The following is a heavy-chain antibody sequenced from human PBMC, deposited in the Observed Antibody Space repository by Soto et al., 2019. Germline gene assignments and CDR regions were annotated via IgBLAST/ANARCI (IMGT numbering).Heavy chain of an antibody. J-gene: IGHJ2*01. D-gene: IGHD5-12*01. CDR1: GGSLSSGGCS. CDR2: IFDTGKT. CDR3: ACLNGYNRYFDH. V-gene: IGHV4-30-2*01. Sequence: QLQLVESGSGLMRPSQALSLSCNVSGGSLSSGGCSWAWVRLPTGKGLEWIGYIFDTGKTYFSASLKSRLSMSVDTSRNQFSMQLASVTAADTALYYCACLNGYNRYFDHWGRGTLVTVS.